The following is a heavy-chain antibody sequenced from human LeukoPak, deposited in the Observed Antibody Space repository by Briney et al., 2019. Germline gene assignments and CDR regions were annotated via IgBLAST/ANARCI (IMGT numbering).Heavy chain of an antibody. D-gene: IGHD2-15*01. CDR1: VGSISSYY. Sequence: SETLSLTCTVSVGSISSYYWSWIRQPPGKGLEWIGYIYYSGSTNYNPSLKSRVTISVDTSKNQFSLKLSSVTAADTAVYYCARDGGSGGSYFNWFDPWGQGTLVTVSS. V-gene: IGHV4-59*01. J-gene: IGHJ5*02. CDR3: ARDGGSGGSYFNWFDP. CDR2: IYYSGST.